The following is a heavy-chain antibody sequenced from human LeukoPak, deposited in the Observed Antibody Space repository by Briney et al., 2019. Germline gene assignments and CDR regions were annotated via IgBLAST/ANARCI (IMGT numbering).Heavy chain of an antibody. CDR3: ARDWGTAAAEKIDF. J-gene: IGHJ4*02. CDR1: GYTCTSYG. CDR2: ISAYNGNT. Sequence: GASVKVSCKASGYTCTSYGISWVRQAPGQGLEWMGWISAYNGNTNYPQKLQDRVTMTTDTSTSTVYMELRSLRSDDTAVYYCARDWGTAAAEKIDFWGQGTLVTVSS. V-gene: IGHV1-18*04. D-gene: IGHD6-13*01.